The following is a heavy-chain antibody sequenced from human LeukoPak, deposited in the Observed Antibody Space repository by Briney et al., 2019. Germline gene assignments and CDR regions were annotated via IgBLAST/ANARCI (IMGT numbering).Heavy chain of an antibody. D-gene: IGHD3-3*01. CDR3: ARDQVANYDFWSGFDY. CDR2: YSGST. Sequence: YSGSTNYNPSLKSRVTISVDTSKNQFSLKLSSVTAADTAVYYCARDQVANYDFWSGFDYWGQGTLVTVSS. V-gene: IGHV4-59*01. J-gene: IGHJ4*02.